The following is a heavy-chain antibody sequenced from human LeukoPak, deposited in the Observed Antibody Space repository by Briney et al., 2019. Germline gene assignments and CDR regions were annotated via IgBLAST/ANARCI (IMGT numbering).Heavy chain of an antibody. CDR3: ARGTGIAAADNFDY. CDR2: INHSGST. V-gene: IGHV4-34*01. J-gene: IGHJ4*02. Sequence: PSETLSLTCAVYGGSFSGYYWSWIRQPPGKGLEWIGEINHSGSTNYNPSLKSRVTISVDTSKNQFSLKLSSVTAADTAVYYCARGTGIAAADNFDYWGQGTLVTVSS. D-gene: IGHD6-13*01. CDR1: GGSFSGYY.